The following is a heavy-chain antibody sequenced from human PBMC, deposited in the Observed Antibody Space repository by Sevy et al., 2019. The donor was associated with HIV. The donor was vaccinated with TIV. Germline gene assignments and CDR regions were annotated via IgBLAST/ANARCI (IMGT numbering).Heavy chain of an antibody. Sequence: GGSLRLSCAASGFTFSSYRMSWVRQAPGKGLEWVAGIKGDGGEIYYVDSVKGRFTISRDNAKNSLFLEMNSLRAEDTAVYYCARDPGGRDWFDPWGQGTLVTVSS. CDR2: IKGDGGEI. CDR1: GFTFSSYR. CDR3: ARDPGGRDWFDP. J-gene: IGHJ5*02. D-gene: IGHD2-15*01. V-gene: IGHV3-7*03.